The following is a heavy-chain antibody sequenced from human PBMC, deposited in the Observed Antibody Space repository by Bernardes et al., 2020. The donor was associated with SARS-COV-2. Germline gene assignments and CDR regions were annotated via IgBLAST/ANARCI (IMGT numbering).Heavy chain of an antibody. CDR3: ARHRIADIFDY. J-gene: IGHJ4*02. CDR1: GFSLSTSGVG. D-gene: IGHD6-13*01. Sequence: SGATLLKPTQTRTLTCTFSGFSLSTSGVGVGWIRQPPGKALEWLAPIYWDDDKRYSPSLKSRLTITKDTSKNQVVLTMTNMDPVDTATYYCARHRIADIFDYWGQGTLVTVSS. CDR2: IYWDDDK. V-gene: IGHV2-5*02.